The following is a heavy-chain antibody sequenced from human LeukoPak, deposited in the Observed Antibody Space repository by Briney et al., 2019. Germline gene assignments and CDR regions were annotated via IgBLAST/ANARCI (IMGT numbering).Heavy chain of an antibody. CDR1: GFTFSNCA. CDR2: ISGSGGST. V-gene: IGHV3-23*01. CDR3: AKDKGYYYDSSGYYQIGFDY. Sequence: GGSLRLSCAASGFTFSNCAMSWVRQAPGKGLEWVSGISGSGGSTYYADSVKGRFTISRDNSKNTLYLQMNSLRAEDTAVYYCAKDKGYYYDSSGYYQIGFDYWGQGTLVTVSS. J-gene: IGHJ4*02. D-gene: IGHD3-22*01.